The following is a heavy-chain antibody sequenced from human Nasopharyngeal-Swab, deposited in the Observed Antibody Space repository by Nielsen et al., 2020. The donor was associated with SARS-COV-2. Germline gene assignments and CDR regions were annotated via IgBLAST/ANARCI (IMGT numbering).Heavy chain of an antibody. J-gene: IGHJ6*02. V-gene: IGHV1-69*13. CDR3: ARSPSDYYYDSSGYYEYRGMDV. Sequence: SVKGSCKASGGTFSSYAISWVRQAPGQGLEWMGGIIPIFGTANYAQKFQGRVTITADESTSTAYMELSSLRSEDTAVYYCARSPSDYYYDSSGYYEYRGMDVWGQGTTVTVSS. CDR2: IIPIFGTA. CDR1: GGTFSSYA. D-gene: IGHD3-22*01.